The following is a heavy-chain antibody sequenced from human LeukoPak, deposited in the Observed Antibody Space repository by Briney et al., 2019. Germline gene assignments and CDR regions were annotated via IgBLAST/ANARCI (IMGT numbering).Heavy chain of an antibody. Sequence: GGSLGLSCAASGFTFSSYWMSWVRQAPGKGLEWVANIKQDGSEEYYVDSVKGRFTISKDNAKNSLYLQMNSLRAEDTAVYYCARYYVWGSSFDYWGQGTLVTVSS. CDR1: GFTFSSYW. V-gene: IGHV3-7*01. J-gene: IGHJ4*02. CDR2: IKQDGSEE. CDR3: ARYYVWGSSFDY. D-gene: IGHD3-16*01.